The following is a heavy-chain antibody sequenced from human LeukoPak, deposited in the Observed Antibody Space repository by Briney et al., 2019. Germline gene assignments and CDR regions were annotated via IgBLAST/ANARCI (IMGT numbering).Heavy chain of an antibody. D-gene: IGHD1-26*01. CDR3: ARGPVGATTLFDY. Sequence: SVKVSCKASGGTFSSYDISWVRQAPGQGLEWMGRIIPIFGTANYAQKFQGRVTITTDESTSTAYMELSSLRSEDTAVYYCARGPVGATTLFDYWGQGTLVTVSS. J-gene: IGHJ4*02. CDR2: IIPIFGTA. V-gene: IGHV1-69*05. CDR1: GGTFSSYD.